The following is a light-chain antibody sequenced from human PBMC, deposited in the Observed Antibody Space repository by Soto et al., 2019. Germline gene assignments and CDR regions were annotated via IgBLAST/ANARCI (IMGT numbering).Light chain of an antibody. CDR1: QSISSY. CDR3: QQYNSYWK. CDR2: AAS. V-gene: IGKV1-8*01. Sequence: AIRMTQSPSSFSASTGDRVTITCRASQSISSYLNWYQQKPGKAPKLLIYAASSLQSGVPSRFSGSGSGTEFTLTISSLQPDDFATYYCQQYNSYWKFGQGTKVDIK. J-gene: IGKJ1*01.